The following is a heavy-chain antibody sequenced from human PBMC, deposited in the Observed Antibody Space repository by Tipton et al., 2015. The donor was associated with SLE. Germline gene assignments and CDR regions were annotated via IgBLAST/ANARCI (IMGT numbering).Heavy chain of an antibody. J-gene: IGHJ4*02. CDR3: ARQDLGRAATLTFDI. D-gene: IGHD6-25*01. CDR1: GGAIRNSPYY. CDR2: VFDTGYT. Sequence: TLSLTCHVAGGAIRNSPYYWAWIRQPPGKRLEWIGSVFDTGYTAYNPSLEGRMSISVHTSNNEFSLKLSSVTAADTAVYFCARQDLGRAATLTFDIWGLGTLVTVSS. V-gene: IGHV4-39*01.